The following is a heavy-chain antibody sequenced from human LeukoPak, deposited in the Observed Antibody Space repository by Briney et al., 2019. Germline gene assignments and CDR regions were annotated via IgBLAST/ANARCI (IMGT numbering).Heavy chain of an antibody. CDR1: GYSISSGYY. V-gene: IGHV4-38-2*02. J-gene: IGHJ5*02. CDR3: ARDLCSSSNCNEGNWFDP. D-gene: IGHD2-2*01. CDR2: IHHSGST. Sequence: SETLSLTCGVSGYSISSGYYWGWIRQPPGKGLEWIGIIHHSGSTYYNPSLKSRVTISVDTSENQFYLKVTSVTAADTAVYYCARDLCSSSNCNEGNWFDPWGQGTLVTVSS.